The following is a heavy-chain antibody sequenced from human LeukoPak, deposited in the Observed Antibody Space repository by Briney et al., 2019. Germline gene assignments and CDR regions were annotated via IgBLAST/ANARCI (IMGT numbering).Heavy chain of an antibody. V-gene: IGHV4-59*01. CDR1: AGSISSYY. CDR3: AREVEGYCSGGSCYQSRYYYYYYMDV. Sequence: AETLSLTCTVSAGSISSYYWSWIRQPPGKGLEWIGYIYYSGGTNYNPSLKSRVTISVDTSKNQFSLKLSSVTAADTAVYYCAREVEGYCSGGSCYQSRYYYYYYMDVWGKGTTVTVSS. CDR2: IYYSGGT. D-gene: IGHD2-15*01. J-gene: IGHJ6*03.